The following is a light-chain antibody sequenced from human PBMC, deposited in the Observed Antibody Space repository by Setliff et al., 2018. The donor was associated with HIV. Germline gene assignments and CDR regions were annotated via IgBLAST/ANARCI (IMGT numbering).Light chain of an antibody. V-gene: IGLV2-14*01. J-gene: IGLJ1*01. Sequence: QSVLTQPASVSGSPGQSITISCTGTSSDVGGYAYVSGYQQHPGKAPKLIIYEVTNRPSGVSHRFSGSKSGNTASLTISGLQAEDEADYYCSSYAITNTLPFGTGTKVTVL. CDR2: EVT. CDR3: SSYAITNTLP. CDR1: SSDVGGYAY.